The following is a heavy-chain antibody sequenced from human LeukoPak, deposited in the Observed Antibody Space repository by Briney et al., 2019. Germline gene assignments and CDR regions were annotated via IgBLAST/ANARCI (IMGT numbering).Heavy chain of an antibody. CDR2: IYHSGST. Sequence: SETLSLTCTVSGYSISSGYYWGWIRPPPGKGLEWIGSIYHSGSTYYNPSLKSRVTISVDTSKNQFSLKLSSVTAADTAVYYCARDTPYSSSSGNPGDYWGQGTLVTVSS. D-gene: IGHD6-6*01. CDR1: GYSISSGYY. V-gene: IGHV4-38-2*02. CDR3: ARDTPYSSSSGNPGDY. J-gene: IGHJ4*02.